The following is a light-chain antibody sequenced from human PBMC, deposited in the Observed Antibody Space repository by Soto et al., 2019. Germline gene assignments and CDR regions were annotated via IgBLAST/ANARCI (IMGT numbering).Light chain of an antibody. Sequence: EIVMTQSPATLSVYLGERATLSCRASQSVSSNLAWYQQKPGQTPKLLIYDASTRATGIPARFSGSGSGTEFALTISSLQSEDFAVYYCQQYNVWPLTFGGGTKVEFK. J-gene: IGKJ4*01. V-gene: IGKV3-15*01. CDR2: DAS. CDR3: QQYNVWPLT. CDR1: QSVSSN.